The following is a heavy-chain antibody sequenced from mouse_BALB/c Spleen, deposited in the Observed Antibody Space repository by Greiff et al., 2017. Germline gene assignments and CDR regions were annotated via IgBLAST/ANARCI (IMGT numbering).Heavy chain of an antibody. CDR2: IDPANGNT. V-gene: IGHV14-3*02. J-gene: IGHJ3*01. CDR1: GFNIKDTY. D-gene: IGHD1-1*01. CDR3: AYYYGSSYAAY. Sequence: EVQLQQSGAELVKPGASVKLSCTASGFNIKDTYMHWVKQRPEQGLEWIGRIDPANGNTKYDPKFQGKATITADTSSNTAYLQLSSLTSEDTAVYYCAYYYGSSYAAYWGQGTLVTVSA.